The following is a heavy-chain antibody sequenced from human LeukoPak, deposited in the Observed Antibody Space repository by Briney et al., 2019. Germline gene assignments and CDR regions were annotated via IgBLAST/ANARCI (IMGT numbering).Heavy chain of an antibody. CDR1: GYTFTSYA. CDR2: INAGNGNT. CDR3: ARDFTYSSGCPSGY. V-gene: IGHV1-3*01. J-gene: IGHJ4*02. Sequence: GASVKVSCTASGYTFTSYAMHWVRQAPGQRLKRMGWINAGNGNTKYSQKFQRRVTITRDTSANTAYMELSSLRSEDTAVYYCARDFTYSSGCPSGYWGQGTLVTVSS. D-gene: IGHD6-19*01.